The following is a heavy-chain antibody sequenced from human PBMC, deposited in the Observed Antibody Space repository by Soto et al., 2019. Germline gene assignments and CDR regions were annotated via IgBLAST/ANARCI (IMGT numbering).Heavy chain of an antibody. CDR3: AREVIAARPNWFDP. Sequence: QVQLVQSGAEVKKPAASVKVSCKASGYTFTGYYMHWVRQAPGQGLEWMGWINPTSGGTNYAQKFQGWVTMTRDTSISTAYMELSRLRSDDTAVDYCAREVIAARPNWFDPWGQGTLVTVSS. J-gene: IGHJ5*02. D-gene: IGHD6-6*01. V-gene: IGHV1-2*04. CDR1: GYTFTGYY. CDR2: INPTSGGT.